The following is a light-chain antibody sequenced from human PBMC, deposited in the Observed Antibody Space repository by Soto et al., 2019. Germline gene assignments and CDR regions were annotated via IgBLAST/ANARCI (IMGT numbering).Light chain of an antibody. CDR1: SSDVGGYNY. Sequence: QSALTQPPSASGSPGQSVTISCTGSSSDVGGYNYVSWYQQHPGKAPKLMIYEVSKRPSGVPDRFSGSKSGNTASLTVSGLQAEDEADYYGSSYAGSSSLVFGGGTKLTVL. CDR2: EVS. J-gene: IGLJ2*01. CDR3: SSYAGSSSLV. V-gene: IGLV2-8*01.